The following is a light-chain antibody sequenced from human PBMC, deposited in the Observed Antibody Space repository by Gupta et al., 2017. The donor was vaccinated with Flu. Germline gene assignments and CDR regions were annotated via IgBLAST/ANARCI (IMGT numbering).Light chain of an antibody. CDR3: QQDKIWPLWT. V-gene: IGKV3-15*01. CDR1: QSVRSN. CDR2: GAS. Sequence: ANRSVSPGEGVSRSSRASQSVRSNLAWYKQKPGQAPRLLIYGASTRDTGIPARFSGSGFGKELTLTISSRQSEDFAVYYFQQDKIWPLWTFGQGTKVEIK. J-gene: IGKJ1*01.